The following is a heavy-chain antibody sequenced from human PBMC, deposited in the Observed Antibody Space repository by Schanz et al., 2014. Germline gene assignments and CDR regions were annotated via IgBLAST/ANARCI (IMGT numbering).Heavy chain of an antibody. D-gene: IGHD3-3*01. CDR1: GFTFSSYS. V-gene: IGHV3-48*01. Sequence: EVKLVESGGGLAQPGGSLRLSCTAYGFTFSSYSMNWVRQAPGKGLEWVSYVSRSTPDIYYADSVKGRFTMSRDNAKNSVCLQMNSLRAEDTAVYYCVRDSFFAFDYWGQGTLVTVSS. CDR2: VSRSTPDI. J-gene: IGHJ4*02. CDR3: VRDSFFAFDY.